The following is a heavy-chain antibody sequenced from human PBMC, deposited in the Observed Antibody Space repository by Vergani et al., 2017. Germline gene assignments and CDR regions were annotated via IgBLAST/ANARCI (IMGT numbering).Heavy chain of an antibody. J-gene: IGHJ4*02. CDR2: IYPADSDT. V-gene: IGHV5-51*01. D-gene: IGHD1-1*01. CDR1: EYSFGNYW. CDR3: ARHTTYTDS. Sequence: EVELVQSGPEMRKPGESLKISCKGSEYSFGNYWICWVRQMPGKGLEWMGIIYPADSDTSYSPSFQGQVTISADKSISTAFLQWDSMKASDTALYYCARHTTYTDSWGQGTLVTVSS.